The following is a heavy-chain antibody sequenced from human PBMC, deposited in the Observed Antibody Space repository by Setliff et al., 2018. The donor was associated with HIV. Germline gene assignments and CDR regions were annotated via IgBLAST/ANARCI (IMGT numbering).Heavy chain of an antibody. D-gene: IGHD1-7*01. CDR1: GVSISSGSYY. V-gene: IGHV4-61*09. CDR2: IYTSGST. Sequence: SETLSLTCPVSGVSISSGSYYWSWIRQPAGKGLEWIGHIYTSGSTNYNPSLKSRVTISVDTSKNQFSLKLSSVTAADTAVYYCARHGGITGTTDAFDIWGQGTMVTVSS. CDR3: ARHGGITGTTDAFDI. J-gene: IGHJ3*02.